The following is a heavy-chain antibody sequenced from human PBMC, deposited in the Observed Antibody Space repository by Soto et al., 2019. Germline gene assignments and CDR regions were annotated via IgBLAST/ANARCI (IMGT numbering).Heavy chain of an antibody. CDR1: GYTFTGDY. CDR2: INPNSGGT. V-gene: IGHV1-2*02. D-gene: IGHD4-17*01. Sequence: AASVKVSCKASGYTFTGDYMHWVRQAPGQGLEWMGWINPNSGGTNYAQKFQGRVTMTRDTSISTAYMELSRLRSDDTAVYYCVSDYGTEGYFDYWGQGTLVTVSS. J-gene: IGHJ4*02. CDR3: VSDYGTEGYFDY.